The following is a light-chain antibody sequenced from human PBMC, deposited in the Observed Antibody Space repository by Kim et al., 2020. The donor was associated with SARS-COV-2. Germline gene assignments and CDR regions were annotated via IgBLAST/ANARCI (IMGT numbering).Light chain of an antibody. J-gene: IGKJ4*01. CDR3: QQYGSSPLT. V-gene: IGKV3-20*01. CDR2: GAS. CDR1: HSVSSSY. Sequence: LPPGDRASLSCRASHSVSSSYLAWYQQKPGQAPRLLIYGASSRATGIPDRFSGSGSRTDFTLTISRLEPEDVAVYYCQQYGSSPLTFGGGTKVDIK.